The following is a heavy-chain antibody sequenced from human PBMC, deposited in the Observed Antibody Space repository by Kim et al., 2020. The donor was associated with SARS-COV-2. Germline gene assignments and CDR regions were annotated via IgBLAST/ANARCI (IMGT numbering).Heavy chain of an antibody. CDR1: GVSSGSGTYN. V-gene: IGHV4-39*01. Sequence: SETLSLTCTVSGVSSGSGTYNWAWIRQPPGKGLEWIGTIDYSESTYYSPSLNSRVTISDDTSKNQLSLKVTSVTAADTAVYYCAILSVLTRDGDAFDIWG. CDR2: IDYSEST. J-gene: IGHJ3*02. CDR3: AILSVLTRDGDAFDI. D-gene: IGHD6-6*01.